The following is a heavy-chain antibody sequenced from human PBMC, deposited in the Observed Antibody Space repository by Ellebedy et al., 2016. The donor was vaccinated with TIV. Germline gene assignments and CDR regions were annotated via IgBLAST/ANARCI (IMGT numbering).Heavy chain of an antibody. CDR3: ARQQGAMDV. V-gene: IGHV4-39*01. CDR1: GGSISSTSYL. CDR2: IYSSGST. J-gene: IGHJ6*02. Sequence: MPSETLSLTCTVSGGSISSTSYLWGWIRQPPGKGLEWIGSIYSSGSTYYNPSLKSRVTISIDTSKRQFSLKLSSVTAADTAVYYCARQQGAMDVWGQGTTVTVSS.